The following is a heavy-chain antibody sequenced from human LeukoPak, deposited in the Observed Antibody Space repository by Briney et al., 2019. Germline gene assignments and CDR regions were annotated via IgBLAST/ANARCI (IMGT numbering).Heavy chain of an antibody. CDR2: INHSGST. Sequence: SETLSLTCAVYGGSFSGYYWSWISQPPGKGLEWIGEINHSGSTNYNPSLKSRVTISVDTSKNQFSLKLSSVTAADTAVYYCARIQLGYCSSTSCYNLPGVRFDPWGQGTLVTVSS. V-gene: IGHV4-34*01. CDR3: ARIQLGYCSSTSCYNLPGVRFDP. J-gene: IGHJ5*02. CDR1: GGSFSGYY. D-gene: IGHD2-2*02.